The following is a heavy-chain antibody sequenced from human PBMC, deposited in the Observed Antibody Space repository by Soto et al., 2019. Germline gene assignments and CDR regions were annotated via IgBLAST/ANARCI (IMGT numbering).Heavy chain of an antibody. J-gene: IGHJ4*02. Sequence: GGSLRLSCAASGFTFSSYWMSWGRQAPGKGLEWVANIKQDGSEKYYVDSVKGRFTISRDNAKNSLYLQMNSLRAEDTAVYYCAKDQNGYYYDSSGYAGPYWGQGTLVTVSS. CDR3: AKDQNGYYYDSSGYAGPY. CDR2: IKQDGSEK. D-gene: IGHD3-22*01. CDR1: GFTFSSYW. V-gene: IGHV3-7*03.